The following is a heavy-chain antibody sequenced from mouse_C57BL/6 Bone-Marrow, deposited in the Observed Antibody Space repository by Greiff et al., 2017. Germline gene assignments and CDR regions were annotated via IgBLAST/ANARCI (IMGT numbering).Heavy chain of an antibody. Sequence: QVQLKESGAELMKPGASVKLSCKATGYTFTGYWIEWVKQRPGHGLEWIGEILPGSGSTNYKEKFKGKATFTADTSSNTAYMQLSSLTTEDSAIYYCARKGSYDAMDYWGQGTSVTVSS. J-gene: IGHJ4*01. V-gene: IGHV1-9*01. CDR3: ARKGSYDAMDY. CDR1: GYTFTGYW. CDR2: ILPGSGST.